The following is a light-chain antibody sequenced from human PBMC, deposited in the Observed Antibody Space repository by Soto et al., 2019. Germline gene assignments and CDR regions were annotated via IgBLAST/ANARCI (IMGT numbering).Light chain of an antibody. CDR3: AAWDDSLSVVV. J-gene: IGLJ2*01. CDR2: NSN. CDR1: RSNIGSNY. V-gene: IGLV1-47*02. Sequence: QSALTQPPSASGTPGQRVTISCSGSRSNIGSNYVYWYQQLPGTAPKLLIYNSNQRPSGVPDRFSCSKSGTSASLAISGLRSEDEADYYCAAWDDSLSVVVFGGGTKLTVL.